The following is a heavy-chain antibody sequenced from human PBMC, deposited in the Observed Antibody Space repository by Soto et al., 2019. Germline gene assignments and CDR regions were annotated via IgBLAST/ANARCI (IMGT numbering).Heavy chain of an antibody. D-gene: IGHD2-2*01. J-gene: IGHJ5*02. CDR1: GYTFTSYG. V-gene: IGHV1-18*01. CDR3: ARDWVVVSSAGYNWFDP. CDR2: ISAYNGNT. Sequence: HVQLVQSGAEVKKPGASVKVSCKASGYTFTSYGISWVRQAPGQGIECMGWISAYNGNTNYAQKLHGRVTMTTDTSTSTAYMELRSLRSDDTAVYYCARDWVVVSSAGYNWFDPWGQGTLVTVSS.